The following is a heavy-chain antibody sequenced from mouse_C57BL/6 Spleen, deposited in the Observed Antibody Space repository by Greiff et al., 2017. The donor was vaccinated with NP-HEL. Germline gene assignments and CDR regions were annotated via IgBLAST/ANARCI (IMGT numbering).Heavy chain of an antibody. CDR3: ARCHGYGSSSYDFDY. J-gene: IGHJ2*01. V-gene: IGHV1-39*01. CDR1: GYSFTDYN. CDR2: INPNYGTT. Sequence: EVQLVESGPELVKPGASVKISCTASGYSFTDYNMNWVKQSTGKSLEWIGVINPNYGTTSYTQKFKGKATFTVDQSSSTAYMQLNSLTSEDSAVYYGARCHGYGSSSYDFDYWGQGTTLTVSS. D-gene: IGHD1-1*01.